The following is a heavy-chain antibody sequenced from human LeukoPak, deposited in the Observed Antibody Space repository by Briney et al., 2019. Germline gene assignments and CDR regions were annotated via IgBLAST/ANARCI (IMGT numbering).Heavy chain of an antibody. CDR3: ARDRGIAAAETDY. V-gene: IGHV3-21*01. CDR2: ISSSSSYI. J-gene: IGHJ4*02. D-gene: IGHD6-13*01. Sequence: GGSLRLSCAASGFTFSSYSMNWVRQAPGKGLEWVSSISSSSSYIYYADSVKGRFTISRDNAKNSLYLQMYSLRAEDTAVSWCARDRGIAAAETDYWGQGTLVTVSS. CDR1: GFTFSSYS.